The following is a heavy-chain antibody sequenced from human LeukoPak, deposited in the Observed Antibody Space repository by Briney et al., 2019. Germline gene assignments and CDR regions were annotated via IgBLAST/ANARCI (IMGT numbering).Heavy chain of an antibody. CDR3: ARVRLYGDYKWPVDY. Sequence: GASVKVSCKASGYTFTSYYMHWVRQAPGQGLEWMGIINPSGGSTSYAQKFQGRVTMTRDMSTSTVYMELSSLRSEDTAVYYCARVRLYGDYKWPVDYWGQGTLVTVSS. J-gene: IGHJ4*02. V-gene: IGHV1-46*01. CDR2: INPSGGST. D-gene: IGHD4-17*01. CDR1: GYTFTSYY.